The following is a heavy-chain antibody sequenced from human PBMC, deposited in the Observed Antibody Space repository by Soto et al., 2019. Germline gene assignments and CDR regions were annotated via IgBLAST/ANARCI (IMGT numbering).Heavy chain of an antibody. CDR1: GATLDTFINFG. CDR3: GGGAATKIVVFMNAALEI. J-gene: IGHJ3*01. Sequence: ASVKVSCKASGATLDTFINFGITWVRRAPGQGLEWMGGILPVFGTPHYAQKFQGRVTIRADESTRTAYMELSSLRSEDTAVYYCGGGAATKIVVFMNAALEIWGQGKMVTLSS. V-gene: IGHV1-69*13. D-gene: IGHD3-22*01. CDR2: ILPVFGTP.